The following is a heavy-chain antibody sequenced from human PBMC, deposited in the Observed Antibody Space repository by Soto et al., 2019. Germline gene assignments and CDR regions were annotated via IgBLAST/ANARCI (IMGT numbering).Heavy chain of an antibody. Sequence: GPTLVNPTQTLTLTCTFSWFSLSTSGMCVSWIRQPPGKALEWLALIDWDDDKYYSTSLKTRLTISKDTSKNQVVLTMTNMDPVDTATYYCARIPTAAARYYGMDVWGQGTTVTVSS. CDR2: IDWDDDK. D-gene: IGHD6-13*01. J-gene: IGHJ6*02. CDR3: ARIPTAAARYYGMDV. CDR1: WFSLSTSGMC. V-gene: IGHV2-70*01.